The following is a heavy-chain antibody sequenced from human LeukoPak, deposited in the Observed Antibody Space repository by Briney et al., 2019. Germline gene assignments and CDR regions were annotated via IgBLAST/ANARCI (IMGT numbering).Heavy chain of an antibody. CDR1: GGSMSNYY. Sequence: SETLSLTCTVSGGSMSNYYWSWIRQPAGKGLEWIGRISNSGSTNYNLVHKSRVTMSVDTSKKQFSVRLSSVTAADTAMYYCAREAGASSFRPLDCWGQGVLVSVSS. V-gene: IGHV4-4*07. J-gene: IGHJ4*02. CDR3: AREAGASSFRPLDC. D-gene: IGHD1-26*01. CDR2: ISNSGST.